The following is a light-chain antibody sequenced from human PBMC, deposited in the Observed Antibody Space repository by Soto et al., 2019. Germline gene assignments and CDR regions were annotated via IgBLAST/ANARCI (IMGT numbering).Light chain of an antibody. J-gene: IGLJ2*01. CDR3: QSYDSSLSGVV. Sequence: QPVLKQPPSVSGAPGQRVTISCTGSSSNIGAGYDVHWYQQLPGTAPKLLIYGNSNRPSGVPDRFSGSKSGTSASLAITGLQAEAEADYYCQSYDSSLSGVVFGGGTKLTVL. V-gene: IGLV1-40*01. CDR1: SSNIGAGYD. CDR2: GNS.